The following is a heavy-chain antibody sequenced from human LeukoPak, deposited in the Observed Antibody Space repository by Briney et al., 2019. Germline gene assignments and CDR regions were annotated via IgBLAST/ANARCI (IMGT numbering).Heavy chain of an antibody. CDR3: ARAGSWSFDY. D-gene: IGHD6-19*01. V-gene: IGHV3-7*05. CDR2: ITQDGSEK. J-gene: IGHJ4*02. CDR1: GFTFSSYG. Sequence: GRSLRLSCAASGFTFSSYGMHWVRQAPGKGLEWVATITQDGSEKFYVDSVRGRFTISRDNPKNSLFLEMNSLRAEDTAVYYCARAGSWSFDYWGQGTLVTVSS.